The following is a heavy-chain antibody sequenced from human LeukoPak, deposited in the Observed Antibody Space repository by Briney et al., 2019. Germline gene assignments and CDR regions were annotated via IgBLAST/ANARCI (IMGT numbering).Heavy chain of an antibody. V-gene: IGHV3-48*03. Sequence: DPGGSLRLSCAASGFTCSSYEMNWVRQAPGKGLEWVSYISSSGSTIYYADSVKGRFTISRDNAKNSLYLQMNSLRAEDTAVYYCARDPGYCTNGVCYTEYYFDYWGQGTLVTVSS. J-gene: IGHJ4*02. D-gene: IGHD2-8*01. CDR3: ARDPGYCTNGVCYTEYYFDY. CDR1: GFTCSSYE. CDR2: ISSSGSTI.